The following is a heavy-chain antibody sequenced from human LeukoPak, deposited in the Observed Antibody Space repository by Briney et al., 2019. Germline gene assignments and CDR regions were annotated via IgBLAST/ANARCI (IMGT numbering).Heavy chain of an antibody. CDR1: GFTFRSSW. Sequence: GGSLRLSCAASGFTFRSSWMTWVRQAPGKGLEWVANINQDGSEKYYVDSVKGRFTISRDNAKDSLYLQMNSLRPEDTALYYCARERDYYDSSGYYTPYFEYWGQGNLVTVSS. J-gene: IGHJ4*02. V-gene: IGHV3-7*01. CDR2: INQDGSEK. CDR3: ARERDYYDSSGYYTPYFEY. D-gene: IGHD3-22*01.